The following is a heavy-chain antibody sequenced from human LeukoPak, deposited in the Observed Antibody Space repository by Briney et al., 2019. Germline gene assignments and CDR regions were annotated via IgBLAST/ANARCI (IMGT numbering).Heavy chain of an antibody. CDR1: GVTFSSFA. V-gene: IGHV3-23*01. CDR2: IGGSGVNT. CDR3: AKDAALSSS. Sequence: PGGSLRRSCVASGVTFSSFARSWVRQAPGKGLEWVSSIGGSGVNTYYADSLKGRFSISRDNSQNTLYLQMGSLRAEDTAVYYCAKDAALSSSWGQGTLVTVSS. D-gene: IGHD6-13*01. J-gene: IGHJ4*02.